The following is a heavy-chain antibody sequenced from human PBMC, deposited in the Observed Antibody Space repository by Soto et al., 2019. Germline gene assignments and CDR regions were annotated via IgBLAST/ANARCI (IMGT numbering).Heavy chain of an antibody. Sequence: GGSLRLSCAASGFTFSSYGMHWVRQAPGKGLEWVAVISYDGSNKYYADSVKGRFTISRDNSKNTLYLQMNSLRAEDTAVYYCAKDEYYEERVGRGNDAFDIWGQGTMVTVSS. J-gene: IGHJ3*02. V-gene: IGHV3-30*18. CDR2: ISYDGSNK. CDR1: GFTFSSYG. CDR3: AKDEYYEERVGRGNDAFDI. D-gene: IGHD3-22*01.